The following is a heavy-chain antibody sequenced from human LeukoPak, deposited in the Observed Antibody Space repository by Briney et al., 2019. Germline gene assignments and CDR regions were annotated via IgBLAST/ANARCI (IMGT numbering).Heavy chain of an antibody. Sequence: GESLKISCKASGYTFSNYWIGWVRQMPGKGLEWMGMIYPDDSDTRSSPSFQGQVTISADRSISTAYLQWSSLKASDTAMYYCARGRRDRDYYYYYMDVWGKGTTVTVSS. V-gene: IGHV5-51*01. CDR2: IYPDDSDT. CDR1: GYTFSNYW. J-gene: IGHJ6*03. CDR3: ARGRRDRDYYYYYMDV. D-gene: IGHD3-10*01.